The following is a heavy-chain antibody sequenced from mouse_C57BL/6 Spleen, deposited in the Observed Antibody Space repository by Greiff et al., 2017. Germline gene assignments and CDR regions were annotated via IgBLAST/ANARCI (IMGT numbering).Heavy chain of an antibody. Sequence: QVHVKQSGAELARPGASVKMSCKASGYTFTSYTMHWVKQRPGQGLEWIGYINPSSGYTKYNQKFKDKATLTADKSSSTAYMQLSSLTSEDSAVYYCARPRTEDYAMDYWGQGTSVTVSS. CDR1: GYTFTSYT. D-gene: IGHD1-1*01. CDR3: ARPRTEDYAMDY. CDR2: INPSSGYT. V-gene: IGHV1-4*01. J-gene: IGHJ4*01.